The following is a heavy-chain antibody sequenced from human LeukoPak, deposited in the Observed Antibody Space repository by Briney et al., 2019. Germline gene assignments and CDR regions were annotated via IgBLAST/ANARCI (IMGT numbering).Heavy chain of an antibody. Sequence: PGGSLRLSCAASGFTLSSYAMSWVRQAPGKGLEWVSAISGSGGSTYYADSVKGRFTISRDNSKNTLYLQMNSLRAEDTAVYYCAKDFGRYYDFWSGQQQAYFQHWGQGTLVTVSS. D-gene: IGHD3-3*01. CDR3: AKDFGRYYDFWSGQQQAYFQH. CDR2: ISGSGGST. CDR1: GFTLSSYA. J-gene: IGHJ1*01. V-gene: IGHV3-23*01.